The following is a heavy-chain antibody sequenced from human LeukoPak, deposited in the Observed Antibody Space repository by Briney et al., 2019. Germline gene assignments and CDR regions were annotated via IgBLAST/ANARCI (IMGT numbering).Heavy chain of an antibody. D-gene: IGHD3-22*01. CDR2: IYYSGST. CDR1: GGSISSYY. CDR3: ARYDSSGYYFASDAFDI. V-gene: IGHV4-59*01. J-gene: IGHJ3*02. Sequence: PSETLSLTCTVSGGSISSYYWSWIRQPPGKGLEWIGYIYYSGSTNYNPSLKSRVTISVDTSKNQFSLRLSSVTAADTAVYYCARYDSSGYYFASDAFDIWGQGTMVTVSS.